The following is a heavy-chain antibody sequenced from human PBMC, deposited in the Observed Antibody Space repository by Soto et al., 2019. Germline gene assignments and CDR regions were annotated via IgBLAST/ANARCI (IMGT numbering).Heavy chain of an antibody. Sequence: QVQLVQSGAEVKKPGSSVKVSCKASGGTFSSYAISWVRQAPGQGLEWMGGIIPIFGTANYAQKFQGRVTITADESTRTAYMELSSLRSEDTAVYYCASGYCISTGCPMWYYYGMDVWGQGTTVTVSS. V-gene: IGHV1-69*12. J-gene: IGHJ6*02. D-gene: IGHD2-2*03. CDR2: IIPIFGTA. CDR3: ASGYCISTGCPMWYYYGMDV. CDR1: GGTFSSYA.